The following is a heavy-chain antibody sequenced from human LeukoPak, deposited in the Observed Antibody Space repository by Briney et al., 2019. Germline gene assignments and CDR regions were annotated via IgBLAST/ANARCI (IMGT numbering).Heavy chain of an antibody. V-gene: IGHV3-23*01. D-gene: IGHD3-22*01. J-gene: IGHJ4*02. CDR1: GXXXXVSA. CDR3: AKKTPGNYPYDY. Sequence: AGGXXXXSCAXXGXXXXVSAMXXVRQAPGKGLEWVSASGNAGDTYYADSVKGRFTICRDNSKKMLFLQMTSLRAEDTAVYYCAKKTPGNYPYDYWGQGTLVTVSP. CDR2: SGNAGDT.